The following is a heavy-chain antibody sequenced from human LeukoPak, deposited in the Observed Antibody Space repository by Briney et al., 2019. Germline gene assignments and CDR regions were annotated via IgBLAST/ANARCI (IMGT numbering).Heavy chain of an antibody. CDR3: ARDNSGFPE. CDR1: GFTFSSYS. Sequence: GGSLRHSCAASGFTFSSYSMNWVRQAPGKGLEWVSSISTSSSYIYYAHSVKGRFTISRDNAKNSLYLQMNSLRAEDTALYYCARDNSGFPEWGQGTLVTVSS. D-gene: IGHD3-22*01. J-gene: IGHJ4*02. CDR2: ISTSSSYI. V-gene: IGHV3-21*04.